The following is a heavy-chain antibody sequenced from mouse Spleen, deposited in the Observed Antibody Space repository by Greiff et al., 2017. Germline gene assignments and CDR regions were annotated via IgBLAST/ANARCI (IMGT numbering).Heavy chain of an antibody. CDR3: ARWGLRPGYWYFDV. J-gene: IGHJ1*01. CDR1: GYTFTDYH. V-gene: IGHV1-22*01. D-gene: IGHD2-4*01. CDR2: INPHNGGT. Sequence: VQLQQSGPELVKPGASVKMSCKASGYTFTDYHMHWVKQSHGKSLEWIGNINPHNGGTSYNQKFKGKATLTVNKSSSTAYMELRSLTSDDSAVDDCARWGLRPGYWYFDVWGAGTTVTVSS.